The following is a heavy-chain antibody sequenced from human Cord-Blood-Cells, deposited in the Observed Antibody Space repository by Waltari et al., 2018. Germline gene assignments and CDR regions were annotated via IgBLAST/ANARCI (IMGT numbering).Heavy chain of an antibody. CDR1: GYTFTSHY. J-gene: IGHJ3*02. V-gene: IGHV1-46*01. Sequence: QVQLVQSGAEVKKPGASVKVSCKASGYTFTSHYLHWVRPAPGQGLEWMGIINPSGGSTSYAQKFQGRVTMTRDTSTNTVYMELSSLRSEDTAVYYCARHGIVGATDAFDIWGQGTMVTVSS. CDR2: INPSGGST. D-gene: IGHD1-26*01. CDR3: ARHGIVGATDAFDI.